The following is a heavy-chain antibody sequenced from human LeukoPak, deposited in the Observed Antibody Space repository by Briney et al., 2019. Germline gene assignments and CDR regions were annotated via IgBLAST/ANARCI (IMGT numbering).Heavy chain of an antibody. V-gene: IGHV3-30-3*01. D-gene: IGHD1-26*01. CDR1: GFSFSNYA. Sequence: GGSLRLSCVASGFSFSNYAMHWVRQAPGKGLEWLAVISFDGSNKYYADSVKGRFTISRDNSKNTLSLQMNSLRAEDTAVYYCARGFGGATWEAFDIWGQGTMVTVSS. CDR3: ARGFGGATWEAFDI. J-gene: IGHJ3*02. CDR2: ISFDGSNK.